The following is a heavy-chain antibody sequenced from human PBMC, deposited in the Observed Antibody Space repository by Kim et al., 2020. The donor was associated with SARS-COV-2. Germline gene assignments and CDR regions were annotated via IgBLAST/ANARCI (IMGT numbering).Heavy chain of an antibody. J-gene: IGHJ6*02. V-gene: IGHV3-30*18. Sequence: GSLRLSCAASGFTFSSYGMHWVRQAPGKGLEWVAVISYDGSNKYYADSVKGRFTISRDNSKNTLYLQMNSLRAEDTAVYYCAKWFGAKDYYYYGMDVWGQGTTVTVSS. CDR2: ISYDGSNK. CDR1: GFTFSSYG. CDR3: AKWFGAKDYYYYGMDV. D-gene: IGHD3-16*01.